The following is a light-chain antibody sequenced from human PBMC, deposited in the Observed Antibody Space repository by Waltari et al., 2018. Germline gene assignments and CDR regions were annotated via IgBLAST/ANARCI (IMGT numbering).Light chain of an antibody. Sequence: QSALTQPASVSGSPGQSITISCTGTSSDVGGYNYVSWYQQHPGKAPKLMIYEVSNRSSGVSNRFSGSKSGNTASLTISGLQAEDEADYYCSSYTSTKVFGTGTKVTVL. J-gene: IGLJ1*01. V-gene: IGLV2-14*01. CDR2: EVS. CDR3: SSYTSTKV. CDR1: SSDVGGYNY.